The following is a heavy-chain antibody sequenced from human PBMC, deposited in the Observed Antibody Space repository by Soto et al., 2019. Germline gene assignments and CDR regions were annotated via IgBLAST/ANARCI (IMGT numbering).Heavy chain of an antibody. Sequence: EVYLAQSGAEVKKPGESLKISCTGCGYNFNRYWIGWVRQMPGKGLEWMGVIYPGESDTRYSPSLQGQVTISADKSSSAADLQWSSLQASDTATYYCARSLVNGTYEAFDIWGQGTMVTVSS. D-gene: IGHD6-13*01. CDR3: ARSLVNGTYEAFDI. V-gene: IGHV5-51*03. CDR1: GYNFNRYW. CDR2: IYPGESDT. J-gene: IGHJ3*02.